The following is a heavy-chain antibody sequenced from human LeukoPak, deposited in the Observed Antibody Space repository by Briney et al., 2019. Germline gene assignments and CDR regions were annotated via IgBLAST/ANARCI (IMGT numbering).Heavy chain of an antibody. J-gene: IGHJ4*02. CDR1: GYTFTGYY. CDR2: TNPNSGGT. CDR3: ASSYGDYGPEGY. Sequence: ASVKVSCKAAGYTFTGYYMHWVRQAPGQALEEMGWTNPNSGGTNYAQKFQGRVTMTRDPSISTAYMELSRLRPDDTAVYYCASSYGDYGPEGYWGQGTLVTVSS. D-gene: IGHD4-17*01. V-gene: IGHV1-2*02.